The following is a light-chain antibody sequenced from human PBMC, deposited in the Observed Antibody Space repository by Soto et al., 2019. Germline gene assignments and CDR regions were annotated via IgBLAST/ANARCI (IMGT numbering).Light chain of an antibody. V-gene: IGKV1-9*01. Sequence: DIQLTQSPSFLSASVGDRVTITCRASQGISSYLAWYQQQPGKAPKLLIYAASTLQSGVPSRFSGSGSGTEFTLTLSSLQPEDFATYYCQQLNSYPLTFGEATKVEI. CDR1: QGISSY. J-gene: IGKJ1*01. CDR3: QQLNSYPLT. CDR2: AAS.